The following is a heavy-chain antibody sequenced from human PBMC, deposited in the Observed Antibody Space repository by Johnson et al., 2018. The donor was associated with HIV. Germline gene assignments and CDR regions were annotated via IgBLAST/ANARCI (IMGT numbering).Heavy chain of an antibody. J-gene: IGHJ3*02. CDR1: GLTFSSYA. CDR2: ISGSGGST. V-gene: IGHV3-23*04. D-gene: IGHD3-22*01. Sequence: VQVVESGGGLVKPGGSLRLSCAASGLTFSSYAMSWVRQATGKGLEWVSAISGSGGSTYYADSVKGRFTISRDNSKDTLYLQMNSLRAEDTAVYFCARGYYDSRGSDAFDIWGLGTMVTVSS. CDR3: ARGYYDSRGSDAFDI.